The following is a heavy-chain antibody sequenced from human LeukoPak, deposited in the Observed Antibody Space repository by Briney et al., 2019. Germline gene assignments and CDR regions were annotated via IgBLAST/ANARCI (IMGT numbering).Heavy chain of an antibody. CDR2: MNPNSGNT. CDR1: GYTFTSYD. Sequence: ASVKVSCKASGYTFTSYDINWVRQATGQGLEWMGWMNPNSGNTGYALKFQGRVTMTRNTSISTAYMELSSLRSEDTAVYYCARPSGYCSSTSCPRFGYWGQGTLVTVSS. D-gene: IGHD2-2*01. CDR3: ARPSGYCSSTSCPRFGY. J-gene: IGHJ4*02. V-gene: IGHV1-8*01.